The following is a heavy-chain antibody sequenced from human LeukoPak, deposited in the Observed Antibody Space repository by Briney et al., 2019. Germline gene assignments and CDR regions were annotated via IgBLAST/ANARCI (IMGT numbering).Heavy chain of an antibody. D-gene: IGHD3-22*01. CDR1: GFTFSSYA. J-gene: IGHJ4*02. Sequence: GGSLRLSCAASGFTFSSYAMSWVRQAPGKGLEWVSAISGSGGSTYYADSVKGRFTISRDNSKNTLYLQMNSLRAEDTAVYYCAKDPITMIVVVNYSDYWGQGTLVTVS. CDR2: ISGSGGST. CDR3: AKDPITMIVVVNYSDY. V-gene: IGHV3-23*01.